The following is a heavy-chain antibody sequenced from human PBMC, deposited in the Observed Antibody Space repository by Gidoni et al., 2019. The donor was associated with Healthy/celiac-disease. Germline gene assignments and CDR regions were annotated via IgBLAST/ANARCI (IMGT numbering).Heavy chain of an antibody. CDR2: IIPIFGTA. CDR1: GGTFSSYA. V-gene: IGHV1-69*01. J-gene: IGHJ4*02. D-gene: IGHD5-18*01. Sequence: VQLVQSGAEVKKPGSSVKVSCKASGGTFSSYAISWVRQAPGHGLEWMGGIIPIFGTANYAQKFQGRVTITADESTSTAYMELSSLRSEDTAVYYCARTRRGYSYGPYYFDYWGQGTLVTVSS. CDR3: ARTRRGYSYGPYYFDY.